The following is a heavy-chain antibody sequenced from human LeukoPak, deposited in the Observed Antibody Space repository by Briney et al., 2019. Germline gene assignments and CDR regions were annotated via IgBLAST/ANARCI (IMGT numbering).Heavy chain of an antibody. CDR1: GGSISSGDYY. V-gene: IGHV4-30-4*08. CDR2: IYYSGST. CDR3: ARDPVPVSPHAFDI. Sequence: SETLSLTCTVSGGSISSGDYYWSWIRQPPGKGLEWIGYIYYSGSTYYNPSLKSRVTISVDASKNQFSLKLSSVTAADTAVYYCARDPVPVSPHAFDIWGQGTMVTVSS. J-gene: IGHJ3*02. D-gene: IGHD2-2*01.